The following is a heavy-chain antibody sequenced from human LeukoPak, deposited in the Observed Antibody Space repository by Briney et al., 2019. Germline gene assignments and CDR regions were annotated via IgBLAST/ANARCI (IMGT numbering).Heavy chain of an antibody. J-gene: IGHJ4*02. V-gene: IGHV4-34*01. Sequence: SETLSLTCAVYGGSFSGYYWSWIRQPPGKGLEWIGEINHSGSTNYNPSLKSRVTISVDTSKNQFSLTLSSVTAADTAVYYCARRRGGPFDYWGQGTLVTVSS. CDR2: INHSGST. CDR1: GGSFSGYY. CDR3: ARRRGGPFDY. D-gene: IGHD2-15*01.